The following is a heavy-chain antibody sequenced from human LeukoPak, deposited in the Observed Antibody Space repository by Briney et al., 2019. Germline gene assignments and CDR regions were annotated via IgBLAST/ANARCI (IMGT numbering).Heavy chain of an antibody. D-gene: IGHD1-26*01. J-gene: IGHJ3*02. CDR2: FNPSGGST. CDR1: GYTFTNYY. V-gene: IGHV1-46*01. Sequence: ASVKVSCKASGYTFTNYYMHWLRQAPGQGLEWVGVFNPSGGSTSYAQKFQGRVTMTRDMSTSTVYMELSSLRSEDTAVYYCARASDSYDAFDIWGQGTMVTVSS. CDR3: ARASDSYDAFDI.